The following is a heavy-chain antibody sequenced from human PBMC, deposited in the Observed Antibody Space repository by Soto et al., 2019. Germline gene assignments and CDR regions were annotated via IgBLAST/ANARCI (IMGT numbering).Heavy chain of an antibody. CDR1: GGSISSSSYY. Sequence: SETLSLTCTVSGGSISSSSYYWGWIRQPPGKGLEWIGSIYYSGSTYYSPSLKSRVTISVDTSKNQFSLKLSSVTAADTAVYYCASTMVRGVIAYYYYGMDVWGQGTTVTVSS. CDR2: IYYSGST. D-gene: IGHD3-10*01. V-gene: IGHV4-39*01. J-gene: IGHJ6*02. CDR3: ASTMVRGVIAYYYYGMDV.